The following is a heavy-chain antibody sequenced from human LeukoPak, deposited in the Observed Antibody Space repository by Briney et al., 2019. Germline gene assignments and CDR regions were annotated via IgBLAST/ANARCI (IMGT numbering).Heavy chain of an antibody. V-gene: IGHV3-7*01. J-gene: IGHJ4*02. Sequence: GGSLRLSCAASGFTFTSYWMSWVRQAPGKGLEWVANIKQDGSEKHYVDSVKGRFTISRDNTKHSLYLQMNSLRADDTAVYYCTRLHNSGWTGYWGQGTLVTVSS. CDR2: IKQDGSEK. CDR1: GFTFTSYW. CDR3: TRLHNSGWTGY. D-gene: IGHD6-19*01.